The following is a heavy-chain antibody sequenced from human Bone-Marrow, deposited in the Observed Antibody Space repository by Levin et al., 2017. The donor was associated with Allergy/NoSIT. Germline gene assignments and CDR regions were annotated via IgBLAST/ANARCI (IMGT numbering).Heavy chain of an antibody. CDR3: ARGGYGDYELDY. Sequence: ASVKVSCEASGYTFTSYDVHWVRQATGQGLEWMGWMDPNNGNTQFAQGFQGRVTMTKNTAISTAYMELISLTSDDTAVYFCARGGYGDYELDYWGQGTLVTVSS. D-gene: IGHD4-17*01. V-gene: IGHV1-8*01. J-gene: IGHJ4*02. CDR1: GYTFTSYD. CDR2: MDPNNGNT.